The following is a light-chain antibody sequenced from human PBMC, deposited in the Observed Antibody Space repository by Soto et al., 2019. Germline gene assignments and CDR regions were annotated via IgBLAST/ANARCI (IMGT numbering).Light chain of an antibody. CDR2: DVS. Sequence: QSALTQPASVAGSPGPAITLSCTGTCSDVGGYNYVSWYQQHPGKAPKLMIYDVSNRPSGVSNRFSGSKSGNTASLTISGLQAEDEADYYCSSYTSSSTYVVFGGGTKLTVL. V-gene: IGLV2-14*01. CDR3: SSYTSSSTYVV. CDR1: CSDVGGYNY. J-gene: IGLJ2*01.